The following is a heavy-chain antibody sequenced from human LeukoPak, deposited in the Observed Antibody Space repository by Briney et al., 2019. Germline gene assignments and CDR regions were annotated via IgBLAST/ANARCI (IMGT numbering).Heavy chain of an antibody. D-gene: IGHD3-9*01. V-gene: IGHV4-34*01. Sequence: SETLSLTCAVYGGSFSGYYWSWIRQPPGKGLEWIGEINHSGSTNYNPSLKSRVTISVDTSKNQFSLKLSSVTAADTAVYYCASIRYFDWLSATDYWGQGTLVTVSS. CDR3: ASIRYFDWLSATDY. CDR1: GGSFSGYY. CDR2: INHSGST. J-gene: IGHJ4*02.